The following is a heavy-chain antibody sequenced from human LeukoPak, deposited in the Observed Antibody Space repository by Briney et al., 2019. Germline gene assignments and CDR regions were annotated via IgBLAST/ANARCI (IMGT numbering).Heavy chain of an antibody. D-gene: IGHD2/OR15-2a*01. CDR3: AKLKGHPLQKYYMDV. V-gene: IGHV3-23*01. CDR1: GFTFGGFA. CDR2: ISGNGDNT. Sequence: GGSLRLSCAASGFTFGGFAMSWLRRTPGKGLEWVSGISGNGDNTLYAASVKGRFTISRDNSKNTLYLEMNSLRAEDTAIYYCAKLKGHPLQKYYMDVWGQGTTVTVSS. J-gene: IGHJ6*01.